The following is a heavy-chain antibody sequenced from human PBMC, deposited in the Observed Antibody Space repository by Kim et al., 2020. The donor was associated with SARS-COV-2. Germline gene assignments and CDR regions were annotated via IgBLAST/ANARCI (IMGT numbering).Heavy chain of an antibody. J-gene: IGHJ4*02. Sequence: DYAVSVKSRITINPDTSKNQFSLQLNSVTPEDTAVYYCARDGSRGVVVVNWGQGTLVTVSS. D-gene: IGHD2-15*01. CDR3: ARDGSRGVVVVN. V-gene: IGHV6-1*01.